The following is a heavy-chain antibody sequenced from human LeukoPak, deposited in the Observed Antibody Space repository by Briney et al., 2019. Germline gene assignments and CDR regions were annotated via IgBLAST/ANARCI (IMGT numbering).Heavy chain of an antibody. CDR1: GGSISSYY. Sequence: SETLSLTCTVSGGSISSYYWSWIRQPAGKGLEWIGRIYTSGSTNYNPSLKSRVTISVDTSKNQFSLKLSSVTAADTAVYYCARIWGRQLDGFPNWFDPWGQGTLVTVSS. CDR2: IYTSGST. J-gene: IGHJ5*02. D-gene: IGHD3-16*01. CDR3: ARIWGRQLDGFPNWFDP. V-gene: IGHV4-4*07.